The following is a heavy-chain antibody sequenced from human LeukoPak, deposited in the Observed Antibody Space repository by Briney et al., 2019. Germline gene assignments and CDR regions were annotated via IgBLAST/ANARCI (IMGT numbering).Heavy chain of an antibody. CDR1: GGSISSGGYY. CDR2: MYYTGRT. Sequence: SETLSLTCTVSGGSISSGGYYWSWIRQHPGKGLEWIGYMYYTGRTNYNPSLKSRVTISVDTSKNQFSLKLSSVTAADTAVYYCARNYYDSRGYVYYFDYWGQGTLVTVSS. CDR3: ARNYYDSRGYVYYFDY. J-gene: IGHJ4*02. V-gene: IGHV4-61*08. D-gene: IGHD3-22*01.